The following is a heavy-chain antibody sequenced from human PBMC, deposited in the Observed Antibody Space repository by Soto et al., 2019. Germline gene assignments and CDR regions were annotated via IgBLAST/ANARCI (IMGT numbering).Heavy chain of an antibody. CDR2: ISYFGSNK. D-gene: IGHD3-22*01. V-gene: IGHV3-30-3*01. CDR1: GFTFSSYA. Sequence: QVQLVESGGGVVQPGRSLRLSCAASGFTFSSYAMHWVRQAPGKGLEWVAVISYFGSNKYYADSVKGRFTISRDNSKNTLYLQMNSLIAEDTAVYYCARGDPQYYYDSSGYYLPECFDPWGQGTLVTVSS. CDR3: ARGDPQYYYDSSGYYLPECFDP. J-gene: IGHJ5*02.